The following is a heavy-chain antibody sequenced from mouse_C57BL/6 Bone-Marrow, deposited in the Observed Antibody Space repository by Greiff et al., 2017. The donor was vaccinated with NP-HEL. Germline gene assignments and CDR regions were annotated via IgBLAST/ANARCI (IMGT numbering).Heavy chain of an antibody. CDR3: ALNWSYAMDY. Sequence: QVQLQQSGAELVKPGASVKLSCKASGYTFTSYWMHWVKQRPGQGLEWIGMIHPNSGSTNYNEKFKSKATLTVDKSSSTAYMQLSSLTSEDSAVYYCALNWSYAMDYWGQGTSVTVSS. CDR2: IHPNSGST. J-gene: IGHJ4*01. D-gene: IGHD1-3*01. CDR1: GYTFTSYW. V-gene: IGHV1-64*01.